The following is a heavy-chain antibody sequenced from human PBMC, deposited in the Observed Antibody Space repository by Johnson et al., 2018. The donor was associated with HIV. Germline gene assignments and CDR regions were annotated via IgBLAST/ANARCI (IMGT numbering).Heavy chain of an antibody. V-gene: IGHV3-20*04. Sequence: VQLVESGGGVVRPGGSLRLSCSASGFTFDDYGINWVRQAPGRGLEWVSGINWNGGSTAYGESVKGRFTISRDNAKNSLYLQMNSLRAEDTALYFCARDGRGEQLVDQGDAFDIWGQGTMVTVSS. D-gene: IGHD6-6*01. CDR3: ARDGRGEQLVDQGDAFDI. CDR2: INWNGGST. CDR1: GFTFDDYG. J-gene: IGHJ3*02.